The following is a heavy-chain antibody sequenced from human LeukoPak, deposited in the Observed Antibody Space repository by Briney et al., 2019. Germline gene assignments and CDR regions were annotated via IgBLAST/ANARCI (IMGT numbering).Heavy chain of an antibody. CDR1: GGSFSGYY. CDR2: INHSGST. D-gene: IGHD3-10*01. J-gene: IGHJ6*03. Sequence: SETLSPTCAVYGGSFSGYYWSWIRQPPGKGLEWIGEINHSGSTNYNPSLKSRVTISVDTSKNQFSLKLSSVTAADTAVYYCARERRGYYYGSGSYWYMDVWGKGTTVTVSS. CDR3: ARERRGYYYGSGSYWYMDV. V-gene: IGHV4-34*01.